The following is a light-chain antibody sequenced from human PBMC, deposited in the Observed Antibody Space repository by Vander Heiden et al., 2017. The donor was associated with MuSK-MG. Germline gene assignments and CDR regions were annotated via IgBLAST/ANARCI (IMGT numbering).Light chain of an antibody. CDR2: DAS. Sequence: DIQMTQSPSSLSASVGDRVTITCQASQDISNYLNWYQQKPGKAPKLLIYDASNLETGVPSRFSGSGSGTDFTFTISSLQPEDIATYYCQQYDNLPVFGPGTKVXIK. CDR3: QQYDNLPV. J-gene: IGKJ3*01. CDR1: QDISNY. V-gene: IGKV1-33*01.